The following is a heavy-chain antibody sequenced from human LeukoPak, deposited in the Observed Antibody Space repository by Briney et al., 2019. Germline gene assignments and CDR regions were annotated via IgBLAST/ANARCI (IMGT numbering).Heavy chain of an antibody. CDR3: AKDIAASGLPRIFDF. CDR2: VSGSGGRGAT. V-gene: IGHV3-23*01. CDR1: GFTFSNYV. J-gene: IGHJ4*02. D-gene: IGHD6-13*01. Sequence: GGSLRLSCAGSGFTFSNYVMSWVRQAPGKGLEWVLCVSGSGGRGATYYTDSVKGRFTISRDNAKNTMYLQMNSLSGEDTAIYYCAKDIAASGLPRIFDFWGQGTLVTVSS.